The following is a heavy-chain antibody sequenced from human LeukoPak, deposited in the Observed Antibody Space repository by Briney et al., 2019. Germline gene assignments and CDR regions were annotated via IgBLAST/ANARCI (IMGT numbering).Heavy chain of an antibody. CDR1: GFDFSDYW. V-gene: IGHV3-7*01. CDR3: AAWGLHNY. Sequence: PGGSLRLSCSASGFDFSDYWMNWVRQAPGKGPEWVANINLGGSAKLYVDSVKGRCTISRDNAKNSLYLQMNSLRVEDTAVYYCAAWGLHNYWGQGTLVTVSS. CDR2: INLGGSAK. D-gene: IGHD7-27*01. J-gene: IGHJ4*02.